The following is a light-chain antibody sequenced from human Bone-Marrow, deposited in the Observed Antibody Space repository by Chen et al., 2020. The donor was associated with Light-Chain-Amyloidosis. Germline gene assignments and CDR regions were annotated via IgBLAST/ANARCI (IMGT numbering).Light chain of an antibody. CDR1: SSDVGGDNH. V-gene: IGLV2-14*01. CDR3: SSYTITNTLV. CDR2: EVT. Sequence: QSALTQPASVSGSPGQSLTLSCTGTSSDVGGDNHVSWYQQHPDKAPKLMIYEVTHRPSWVPDRFSGSKSDNTASLTISGLQTEDEADYFCSSYTITNTLVFGSGTRVTVL. J-gene: IGLJ1*01.